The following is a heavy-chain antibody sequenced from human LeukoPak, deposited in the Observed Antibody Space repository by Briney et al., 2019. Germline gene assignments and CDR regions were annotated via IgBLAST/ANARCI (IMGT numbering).Heavy chain of an antibody. D-gene: IGHD6-13*01. CDR2: ISSSGSTI. CDR3: AREQQLVFDY. J-gene: IGHJ4*02. V-gene: IGHV3-48*04. Sequence: GGSLRLSCAASGFTFSNYGMSWVRQAPGKGLEWVSYISSSGSTIYYADSVKGRFTISRDNAKNSLYLQMSSLRAEDTAVYYCAREQQLVFDYWGREPWSPSPQ. CDR1: GFTFSNYG.